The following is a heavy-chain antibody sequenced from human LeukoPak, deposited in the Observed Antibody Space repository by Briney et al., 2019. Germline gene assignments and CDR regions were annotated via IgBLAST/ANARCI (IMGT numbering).Heavy chain of an antibody. V-gene: IGHV3-23*01. CDR2: ISGSGGST. D-gene: IGHD1-26*01. CDR1: GFTFSSYG. J-gene: IGHJ4*02. CDR3: ATSKYSGSY. Sequence: PGGTLRLSCAASGFTFSSYGMSWVRQAPGKGLEWVAVISGSGGSTNYADSVKGRFTISRDNSKNTLYLQMNSLRAEDTAVYYCATSKYSGSYWGQGTLVTVSS.